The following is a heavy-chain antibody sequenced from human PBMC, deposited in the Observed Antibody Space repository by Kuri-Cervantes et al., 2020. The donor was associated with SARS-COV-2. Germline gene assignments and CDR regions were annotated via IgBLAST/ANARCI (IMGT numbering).Heavy chain of an antibody. V-gene: IGHV3-15*07. D-gene: IGHD3-10*01. Sequence: GESPKIPCAASGFTFSNARMNWVRQAPGKGLEWVGRIKSKTDGGTIDYAAPVKGRFTISRDNSKNSLYLQMNSLRTEDTAVYYCTTPYRAPPSGDLDDWGQGTLVTVSS. CDR3: TTPYRAPPSGDLDD. J-gene: IGHJ4*02. CDR2: IKSKTDGGTI. CDR1: GFTFSNAR.